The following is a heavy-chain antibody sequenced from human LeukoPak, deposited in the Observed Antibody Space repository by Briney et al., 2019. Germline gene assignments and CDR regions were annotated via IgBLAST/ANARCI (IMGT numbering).Heavy chain of an antibody. D-gene: IGHD2-15*01. CDR3: AREVELIVVVITASPSYYGMDV. V-gene: IGHV3-30-3*01. Sequence: PGRSLRLSCAASGFTFSDYSMHWVRQAPGKGLEWVALISYDGSNKYYADSVKGRFTISRDNPMNTLYLQLNSLRAEDTAVYYCAREVELIVVVITASPSYYGMDVWGQGTTVTVSS. CDR1: GFTFSDYS. J-gene: IGHJ6*02. CDR2: ISYDGSNK.